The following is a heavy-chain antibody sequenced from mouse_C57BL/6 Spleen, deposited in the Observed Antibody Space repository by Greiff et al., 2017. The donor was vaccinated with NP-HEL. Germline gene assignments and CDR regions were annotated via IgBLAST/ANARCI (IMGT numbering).Heavy chain of an antibody. CDR3: ARRAWEDY. Sequence: QVQLQQPGAELVKPGASVKLSCKASGYTFTSYWMQWVKQRPGQGLEWIGEIDPSDSYTNYNQKFKGKATLTVDTSSSTAYMQLRSLTSEDSAVYYCARRAWEDYWGQGSALTVSS. J-gene: IGHJ2*01. V-gene: IGHV1-50*01. CDR2: IDPSDSYT. CDR1: GYTFTSYW. D-gene: IGHD4-1*01.